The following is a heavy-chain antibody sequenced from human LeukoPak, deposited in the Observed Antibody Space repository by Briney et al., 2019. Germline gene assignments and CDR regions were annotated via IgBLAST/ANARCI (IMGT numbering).Heavy chain of an antibody. Sequence: GGSLRLSCAASGFTFSNYGMSCVRQAPGKGLEWVSGISDTGGTTYYADSVKGRFTISRDKFKNTLYLQMHSLRPEDTAVYFCAREGGSGWSWFDYWGQGTLVTVSS. CDR3: AREGGSGWSWFDY. J-gene: IGHJ4*02. D-gene: IGHD6-19*01. V-gene: IGHV3-23*01. CDR2: ISDTGGTT. CDR1: GFTFSNYG.